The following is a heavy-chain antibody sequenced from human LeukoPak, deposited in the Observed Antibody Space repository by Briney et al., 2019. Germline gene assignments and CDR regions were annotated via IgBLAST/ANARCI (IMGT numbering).Heavy chain of an antibody. CDR3: AINMAADGDY. Sequence: GGSLRLSCAASGFTFSSHDMNWFRQAPGKGLEWISHISDSGSIYYADSVKGRFTISRDNARNSLYMHMNSLRAEDTAVYYCAINMAADGDYWGQGTLVTVSS. D-gene: IGHD6-13*01. CDR2: ISDSGSI. CDR1: GFTFSSHD. V-gene: IGHV3-48*03. J-gene: IGHJ4*02.